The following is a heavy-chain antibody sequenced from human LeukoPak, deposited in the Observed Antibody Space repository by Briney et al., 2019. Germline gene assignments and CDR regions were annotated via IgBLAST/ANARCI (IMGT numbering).Heavy chain of an antibody. D-gene: IGHD3-10*01. Sequence: SETLSLTCTVSGDAISTYYWNWIRQTPGKGLEWVGHIASGTTDYNPPPKSRAIISVDTSKNQISLRLTSVTAADTAVYYCARDKAHSYGYYFDPWGPGTQVLVSS. V-gene: IGHV4-4*08. CDR1: GDAISTYY. CDR2: IASGTT. J-gene: IGHJ4*02. CDR3: ARDKAHSYGYYFDP.